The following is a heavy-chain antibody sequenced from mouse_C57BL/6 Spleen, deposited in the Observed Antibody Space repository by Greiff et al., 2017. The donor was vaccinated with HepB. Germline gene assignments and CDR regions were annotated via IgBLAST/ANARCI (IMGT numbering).Heavy chain of an antibody. CDR2: IYPGDGDT. V-gene: IGHV1-82*01. Sequence: VQLKESGPELVKPGASVKISCKASGYAFSSSWMNWVKQRPGKGLEWIGRIYPGDGDTNYNGKFKGKATLTADKSSSTAYMQLSSLTSEDSAVYFCARGGVYDYSAWFAYWGQGTLVTVSA. D-gene: IGHD2-4*01. CDR3: ARGGVYDYSAWFAY. J-gene: IGHJ3*01. CDR1: GYAFSSSW.